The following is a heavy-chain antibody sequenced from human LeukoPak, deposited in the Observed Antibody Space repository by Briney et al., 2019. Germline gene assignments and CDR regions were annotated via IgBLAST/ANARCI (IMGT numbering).Heavy chain of an antibody. Sequence: PGGSLRLSCAASGFTFDDYAMHWVRQAPGKGLEWVSGISWNSGSIGYADSVKGRFTISRDNAKNSLYLQLNSLGAEDTALYYCAKDITRGIVPAAEFDYWGQGTLVTVSS. CDR1: GFTFDDYA. CDR3: AKDITRGIVPAAEFDY. CDR2: ISWNSGSI. J-gene: IGHJ4*02. V-gene: IGHV3-9*01. D-gene: IGHD2-2*01.